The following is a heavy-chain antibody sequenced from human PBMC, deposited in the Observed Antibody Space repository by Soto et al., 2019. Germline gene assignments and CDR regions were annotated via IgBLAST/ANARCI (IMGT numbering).Heavy chain of an antibody. CDR1: GYSFTSYW. Sequence: GESLKISCKGSGYSFTSYWIGWVRQMPGKGLEWMGIIYPGDSDTRYSPSFQGQVTISADKSISTAYLQWSSLKASDTAMYYCARMEGCRGGSCYHYYYYMDVWGKGTTVTVSS. V-gene: IGHV5-51*01. J-gene: IGHJ6*03. CDR2: IYPGDSDT. CDR3: ARMEGCRGGSCYHYYYYMDV. D-gene: IGHD2-15*01.